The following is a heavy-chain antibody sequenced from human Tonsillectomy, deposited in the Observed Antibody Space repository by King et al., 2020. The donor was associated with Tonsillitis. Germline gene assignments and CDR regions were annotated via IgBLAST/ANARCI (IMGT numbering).Heavy chain of an antibody. V-gene: IGHV3-43*01. CDR2: IIRDGGSE. Sequence: VQLVESGGVVVQPGGSLRLSCVASGFTFDDYTMHWVRQAPGKGLEWVYLIIRDGGSEFYAEFVKGRLTISIDNSKNSLYLKMNNLRSEDTSFYYCAKEQKKYFEAWGQGTLVTVSS. D-gene: IGHD2/OR15-2a*01. J-gene: IGHJ4*02. CDR1: GFTFDDYT. CDR3: AKEQKKYFEA.